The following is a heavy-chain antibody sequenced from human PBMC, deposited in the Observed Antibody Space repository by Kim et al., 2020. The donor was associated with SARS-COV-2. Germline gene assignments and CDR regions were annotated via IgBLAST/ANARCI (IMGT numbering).Heavy chain of an antibody. D-gene: IGHD2-8*02. CDR2: IKHNGAVR. CDR1: GFNFRSQW. V-gene: IGHV3-7*01. CDR3: WAVLAGG. Sequence: GGSLRLSCEASGFNFRSQWMSWARQAPGKGLEWVANIKHNGAVRNYIDSVRGRFTISRDNARNSLFLQMDNLRVDDTAMYYCWAVLAGGWGRGTLVIVSS. J-gene: IGHJ4*02.